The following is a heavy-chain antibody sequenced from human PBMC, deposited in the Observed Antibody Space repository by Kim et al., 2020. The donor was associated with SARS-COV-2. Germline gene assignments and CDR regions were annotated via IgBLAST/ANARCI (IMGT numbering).Heavy chain of an antibody. CDR1: GLSDFSDYY. Sequence: GGSLRLSCAASGLSDFSDYYMSWIRQAPGKGLEWVSYIPPRSSYTKYADSVKGRFTISRDNAKNSLYLQMNNLRADDTAVYYCAREYYNSNPLWGKGTL. V-gene: IGHV3-11*05. D-gene: IGHD6-13*01. CDR2: IPPRSSYT. J-gene: IGHJ4*02. CDR3: AREYYNSNPL.